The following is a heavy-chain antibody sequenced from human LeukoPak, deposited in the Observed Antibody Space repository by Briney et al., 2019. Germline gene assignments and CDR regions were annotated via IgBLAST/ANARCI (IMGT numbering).Heavy chain of an antibody. D-gene: IGHD3-3*01. CDR1: GGSISSGGYY. CDR3: ARDEAIFGAGYYYGMDV. CDR2: IYYSGST. V-gene: IGHV4-31*03. J-gene: IGHJ6*02. Sequence: SETLSLTCTVSGGSISSGGYYWSWIRQHPGKGLEWIGYIYYSGSTYYNPSLKSRVTISVDTSQNQFSLKLSSVTAADTAVYYCARDEAIFGAGYYYGMDVWGQGTTVTVSS.